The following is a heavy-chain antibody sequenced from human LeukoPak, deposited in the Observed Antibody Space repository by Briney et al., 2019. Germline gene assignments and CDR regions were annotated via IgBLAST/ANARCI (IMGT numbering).Heavy chain of an antibody. CDR1: GYTFTDYY. V-gene: IGHV1-2*02. Sequence: ASVKVSCKASGYTFTDYYMHWVRQAPGQELEWMGWINPNSGDTNYAQKFQGRVTMTRDTSISTAYMELNRLRSDDTAVFYCARDLGGSCYFDYWGQGTLVTVSS. CDR3: ARDLGGSCYFDY. D-gene: IGHD6-13*01. J-gene: IGHJ4*02. CDR2: INPNSGDT.